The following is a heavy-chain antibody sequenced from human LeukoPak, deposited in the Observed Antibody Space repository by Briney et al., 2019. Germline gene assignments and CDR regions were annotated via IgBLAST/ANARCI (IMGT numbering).Heavy chain of an antibody. J-gene: IGHJ1*01. D-gene: IGHD5-12*01. CDR1: GFTFSTYW. Sequence: PGGSLRLSCAASGFTFSTYWMTWVRQAPGKGLEWVANIKEDGSREYYVDSVKGRFTISRDNVKNSLYLQMDSLTAEDTAVYYCARDSPGYGAYVSWGQGTLVSVS. CDR3: ARDSPGYGAYVS. V-gene: IGHV3-7*01. CDR2: IKEDGSRE.